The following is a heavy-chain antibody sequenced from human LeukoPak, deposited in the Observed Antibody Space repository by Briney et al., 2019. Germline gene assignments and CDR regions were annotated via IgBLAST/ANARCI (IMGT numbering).Heavy chain of an antibody. J-gene: IGHJ4*02. D-gene: IGHD4-17*01. Sequence: GGSLRLSCAASGFTFSSYAMHWIRQAPGKGLEWVAVISYDGSNKYYADSVKGRFTISRDNSKNTLYLQMNSLRAEDTAVYYCAKDRGYYDYWGQGTLVTVSS. CDR3: AKDRGYYDY. V-gene: IGHV3-30*18. CDR1: GFTFSSYA. CDR2: ISYDGSNK.